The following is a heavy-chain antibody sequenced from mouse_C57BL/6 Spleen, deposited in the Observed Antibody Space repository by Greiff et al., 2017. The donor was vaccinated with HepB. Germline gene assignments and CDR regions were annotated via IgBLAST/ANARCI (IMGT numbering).Heavy chain of an antibody. D-gene: IGHD4-1*01. CDR3: ARSGFDY. J-gene: IGHJ2*01. CDR2: INPNNGGT. V-gene: IGHV1-26*01. CDR1: GYTFTDYY. Sequence: EVKLVESGPELVKPGASVKISCKASGYTFTDYYMNWVKQSHGKSLEWIGDINPNNGGTSYNQKFKGKATLTVDKSSSTAYMELRSLTSEDSAVYYCARSGFDYWGQGTTLTVSS.